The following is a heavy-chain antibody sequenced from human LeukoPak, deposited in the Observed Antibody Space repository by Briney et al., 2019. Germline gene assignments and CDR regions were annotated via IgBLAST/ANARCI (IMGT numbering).Heavy chain of an antibody. J-gene: IGHJ4*02. CDR2: IYYSGST. V-gene: IGHV4-61*01. CDR1: GGSISSSSYY. Sequence: SETLSLTCTVSGGSISSSSYYWSWLRQPPGKGLEWIGYIYYSGSTNYNPSLKSRVTISVDTSKNQFSLKLSSVTAADTAVYYCARGATIFGPDYWGQGTLVTVSS. CDR3: ARGATIFGPDY. D-gene: IGHD3-3*01.